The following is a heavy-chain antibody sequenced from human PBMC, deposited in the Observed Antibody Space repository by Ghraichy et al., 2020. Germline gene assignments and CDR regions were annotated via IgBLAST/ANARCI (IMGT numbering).Heavy chain of an antibody. V-gene: IGHV4-59*01. CDR1: GGSISSYY. CDR3: AKVDTAMEPYYYYYMDV. D-gene: IGHD5-18*01. J-gene: IGHJ6*03. CDR2: IYYSGST. Sequence: SETLSLTCTVSGGSISSYYWSWIWQPPGKGLEWIGYIYYSGSTNYNPSLKSRVTISVDTSKNQFSLKLSSVTAADTAVYYCAKVDTAMEPYYYYYMDVWGKGTTVTVSS.